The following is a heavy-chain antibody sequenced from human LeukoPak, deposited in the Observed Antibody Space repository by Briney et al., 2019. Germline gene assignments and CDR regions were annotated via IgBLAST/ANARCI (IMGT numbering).Heavy chain of an antibody. J-gene: IGHJ4*02. Sequence: GGSLRLSCAASGFTFSSYWMSWVRQAPGKGLEWVANIKQDGSEKYYVDSVKGRFTISRDNAKNSLYLQTNSLRAEDTAVYYCARAGYSSGWLNDYWGQGTLVTVSS. V-gene: IGHV3-7*01. CDR2: IKQDGSEK. CDR1: GFTFSSYW. D-gene: IGHD6-19*01. CDR3: ARAGYSSGWLNDY.